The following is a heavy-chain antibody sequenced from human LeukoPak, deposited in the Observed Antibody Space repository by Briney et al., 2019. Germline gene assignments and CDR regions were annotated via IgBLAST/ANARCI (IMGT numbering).Heavy chain of an antibody. CDR2: ISGSGGST. Sequence: GGSLRLSCAASGFTFSSYAMSWVRQAPGKGLEWVSAISGSGGSTYYADSVKGRFTISRDNSKNTLYLQMNSLRAEDTAVYYCASASSHRIAAGGDYWGHGTLVTVSS. D-gene: IGHD6-13*01. CDR1: GFTFSSYA. CDR3: ASASSHRIAAGGDY. J-gene: IGHJ4*01. V-gene: IGHV3-23*01.